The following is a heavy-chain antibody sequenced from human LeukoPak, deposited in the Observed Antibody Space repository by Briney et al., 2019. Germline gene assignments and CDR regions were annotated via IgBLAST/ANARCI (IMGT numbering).Heavy chain of an antibody. D-gene: IGHD1-7*01. Sequence: SQTLSLTCTVSGGSISSGGYYWSWLRQHPGKGLEWIGYIYYSGSTYYNPSLKSRVTISVDTSKNQFSLKLSSVTAADTAVYYCARESNEITGTTDWGQGTLVTVSS. CDR2: IYYSGST. J-gene: IGHJ4*02. CDR3: ARESNEITGTTD. V-gene: IGHV4-31*03. CDR1: GGSISSGGYY.